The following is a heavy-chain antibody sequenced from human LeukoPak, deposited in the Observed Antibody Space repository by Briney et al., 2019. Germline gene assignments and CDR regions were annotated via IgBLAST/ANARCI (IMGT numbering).Heavy chain of an antibody. Sequence: GASVKVSCKASGYTFTKFSFSWVRQAPGQGLEWMGWISARNGNTNYAQRVQGRVTMTTDTSTSTAYMELRSLRSDDTAVYFCARDGGYDFHYFDYWGQGTLVTVSS. CDR2: ISARNGNT. V-gene: IGHV1-18*04. J-gene: IGHJ4*02. CDR3: ARDGGYDFHYFDY. D-gene: IGHD5-12*01. CDR1: GYTFTKFS.